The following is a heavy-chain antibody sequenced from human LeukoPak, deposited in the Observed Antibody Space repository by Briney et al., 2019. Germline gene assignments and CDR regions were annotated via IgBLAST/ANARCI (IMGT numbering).Heavy chain of an antibody. CDR2: ISSSGSPR. V-gene: IGHV3-48*04. J-gene: IGHJ4*02. CDR3: AKDPDY. CDR1: GFTFNSFS. Sequence: GGSLRLSCEASGFTFNSFSMNWVRQAPGKGPEWISYISSSGSPRYYADSVKGRFTVSRDNAKKSVYLQLNSLRAEDTAVYYCAKDPDYWGQGTLVTVSS.